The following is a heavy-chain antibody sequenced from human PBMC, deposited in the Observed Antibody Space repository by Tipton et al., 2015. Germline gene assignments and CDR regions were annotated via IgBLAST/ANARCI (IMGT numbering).Heavy chain of an antibody. J-gene: IGHJ6*02. CDR1: GYTFTSYG. V-gene: IGHV1-18*01. CDR3: ARAPTPGGNSHYYYGMDV. CDR2: ISAFTGNT. D-gene: IGHD4-23*01. Sequence: QSGAEVKKPGASVKVSCKASGYTFTSYGISWVRQAPGQGLEWMGWISAFTGNTNYAQNVQGRVTMTRDTSTNTAYMELRSLRSDDTAVYYCARAPTPGGNSHYYYGMDVWGQGTTVTVSS.